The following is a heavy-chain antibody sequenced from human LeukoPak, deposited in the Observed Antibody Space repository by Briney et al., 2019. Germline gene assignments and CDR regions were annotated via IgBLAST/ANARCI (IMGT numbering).Heavy chain of an antibody. CDR1: GFTFGDYA. CDR3: TRDSNFMMYYYDSSGTHGDY. J-gene: IGHJ4*02. D-gene: IGHD3-22*01. Sequence: GGSLRLSCTASGFTFGDYAMSWVRQAPGKGLEWVGFIRSKAYGATTEYAASVKGRFTISRDDSKSIAYLQMNSLKTEDTAVYYCTRDSNFMMYYYDSSGTHGDYWGQGTLVTVSS. V-gene: IGHV3-49*04. CDR2: IRSKAYGATT.